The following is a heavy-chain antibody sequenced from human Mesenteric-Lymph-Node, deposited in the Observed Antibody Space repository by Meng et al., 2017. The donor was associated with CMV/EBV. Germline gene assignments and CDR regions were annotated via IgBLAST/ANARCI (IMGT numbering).Heavy chain of an antibody. D-gene: IGHD2-15*01. Sequence: GGSLRLSCAASGFTFNNYAMSWVRQAPGKGLQWVSSIRNSGSSTHYADSAKGRFTISRDNSKRMLHLEMNNLRADDTAVYYCAKFNVVDFYYGMDVWGQGTTVTVSS. CDR3: AKFNVVDFYYGMDV. J-gene: IGHJ6*01. V-gene: IGHV3-23*01. CDR1: GFTFNNYA. CDR2: IRNSGSST.